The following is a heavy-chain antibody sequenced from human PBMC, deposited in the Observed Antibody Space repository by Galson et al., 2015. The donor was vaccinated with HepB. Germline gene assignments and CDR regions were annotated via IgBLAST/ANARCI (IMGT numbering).Heavy chain of an antibody. CDR1: GFTFSSYE. V-gene: IGHV3-48*03. CDR2: ISSSGSTI. J-gene: IGHJ6*02. CDR3: AREGPYDFWSGYTYYYGMDV. D-gene: IGHD3-3*01. Sequence: LRLSCAASGFTFSSYEMNWVRQAPGKGLEWVSYISSSGSTIYYADSVKGRFTISRDNAKNSLYLQMNSLRAKDTAVYYCAREGPYDFWSGYTYYYGMDVWGQGTTVTVSS.